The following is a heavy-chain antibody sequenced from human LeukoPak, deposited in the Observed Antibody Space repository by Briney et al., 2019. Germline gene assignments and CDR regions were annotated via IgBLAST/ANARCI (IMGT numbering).Heavy chain of an antibody. D-gene: IGHD6-13*01. CDR2: IYTSGST. CDR3: ARVSYGGQQLVITPGYFDY. Sequence: PSETLSLTCTVSGGSISSGSYYWSWIRQPAGKGLEWIGRIYTSGSTNYNPSLKSRVTISVDTSKNQFSLKLSSVTAADTAVYYCARVSYGGQQLVITPGYFDYWGQGTLVTVSS. V-gene: IGHV4-61*02. J-gene: IGHJ4*02. CDR1: GGSISSGSYY.